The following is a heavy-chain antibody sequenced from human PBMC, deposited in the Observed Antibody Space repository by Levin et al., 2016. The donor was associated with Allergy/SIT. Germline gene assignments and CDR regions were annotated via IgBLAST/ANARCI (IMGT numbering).Heavy chain of an antibody. D-gene: IGHD1-26*01. CDR3: ARDAHTIPTGSYYGY. Sequence: WVRQAPGQGLEWMGIINPSGGSTSYAQKFQGRVTMTRDTSTSTVYMELSSLRSEDTAVYYCARDAHTIPTGSYYGYWGQGTLVTVSS. V-gene: IGHV1-46*03. CDR2: INPSGGST. J-gene: IGHJ4*02.